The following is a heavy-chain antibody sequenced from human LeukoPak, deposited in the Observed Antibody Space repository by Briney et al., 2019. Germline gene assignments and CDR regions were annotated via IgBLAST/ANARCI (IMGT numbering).Heavy chain of an antibody. CDR3: AGWKTGDSSEKLDF. Sequence: ASVKVSCKASGGTFSSYAISWVRQAPGQGLEWMGWMNPNSGDTGYPQKFQGRVIMTRNTSINTAYMELSSLRSEDTAVYYCAGWKTGDSSEKLDFWGQGTLVTVSS. CDR2: MNPNSGDT. D-gene: IGHD3-22*01. V-gene: IGHV1-8*02. CDR1: GGTFSSYA. J-gene: IGHJ4*02.